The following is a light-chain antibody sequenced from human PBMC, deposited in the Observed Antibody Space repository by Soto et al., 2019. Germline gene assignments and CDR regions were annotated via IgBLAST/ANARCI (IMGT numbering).Light chain of an antibody. CDR1: SSDVGGYNY. J-gene: IGLJ1*01. Sequence: QSVLTQPPSASGSPGQSVAISCTGTSSDVGGYNYVSWYQQHPGKAPKLMIYEVNKRPSGVPDRFSGSKSGNKASLTVSGLQAEDESDYSCSSYAGSSNVFGTGTKVTVL. V-gene: IGLV2-8*01. CDR2: EVN. CDR3: SSYAGSSNV.